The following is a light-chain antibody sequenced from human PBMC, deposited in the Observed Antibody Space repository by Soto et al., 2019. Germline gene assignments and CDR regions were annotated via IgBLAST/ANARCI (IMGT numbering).Light chain of an antibody. CDR2: KVS. J-gene: IGKJ5*01. CDR1: QSLVHSNGIAY. V-gene: IGKV2-30*02. Sequence: VVMTHSTLSLPVTLGQTASISCRSNQSLVHSNGIAYFSWFQQRPGRAPRRLIYKVSNRDSGVPARFSGSGSGTDFALKISRVEAEDVGVYYCMKGTHWPITFGQGTRLEIK. CDR3: MKGTHWPIT.